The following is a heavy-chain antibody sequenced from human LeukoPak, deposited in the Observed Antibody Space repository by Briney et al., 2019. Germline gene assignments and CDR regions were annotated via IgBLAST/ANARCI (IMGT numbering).Heavy chain of an antibody. V-gene: IGHV3-21*01. D-gene: IGHD2-2*01. Sequence: GGSLRLSCAASGFTFSSYTMNWVRQAPGKGLEWVSFISGSSSYIYYADSVKGRFTFSRDNAKNSLYLQMSSLRAEDTAVYYCARDKVGSTVVVPAFDYWGQGTLVTVSS. CDR1: GFTFSSYT. J-gene: IGHJ4*02. CDR3: ARDKVGSTVVVPAFDY. CDR2: ISGSSSYI.